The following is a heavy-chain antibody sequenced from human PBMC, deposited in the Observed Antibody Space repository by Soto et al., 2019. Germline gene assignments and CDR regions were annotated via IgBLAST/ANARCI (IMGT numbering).Heavy chain of an antibody. CDR1: GYTFTGYD. D-gene: IGHD6-13*01. J-gene: IGHJ6*03. V-gene: IGHV1-8*01. CDR3: ARALAAAGLSYYYYYYYMDV. CDR2: MNPNSGNT. Sequence: GASVKVSCKASGYTFTGYDINWVRQATGQGLEWMGWMNPNSGNTGYAQKFQGRVTMTRNTSISTAYMELSSLRSEDTAVYYCARALAAAGLSYYYYYYYMDVWGKGTTVTVSS.